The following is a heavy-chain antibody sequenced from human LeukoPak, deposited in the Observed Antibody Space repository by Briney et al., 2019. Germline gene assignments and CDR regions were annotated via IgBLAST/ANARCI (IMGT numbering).Heavy chain of an antibody. V-gene: IGHV6-1*01. Sequence: SQTLSLTCAISGDSVSSNSAAWNWIRQSPSRGLEWLGRTYYSSKWYNDYAVSVKSRIIINPDTSKNRFTLQLNSVTPEDTAVYYCARGAVTVRNAFDIWGQGTRVTVSS. CDR1: GDSVSSNSAA. D-gene: IGHD6-19*01. CDR3: ARGAVTVRNAFDI. CDR2: TYYSSKWYN. J-gene: IGHJ3*02.